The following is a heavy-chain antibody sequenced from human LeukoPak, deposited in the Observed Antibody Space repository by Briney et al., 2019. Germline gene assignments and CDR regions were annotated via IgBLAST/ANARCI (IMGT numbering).Heavy chain of an antibody. V-gene: IGHV1-18*01. CDR3: ARVRGLVILDAFDI. CDR1: GYTFTSYG. CDR2: ISAYNGNT. Sequence: GASVKVSCKASGYTFTSYGISWVRQAPGQGLEWMGWISAYNGNTNYAQKLQGGVTMTTDTSTSTAYMELRSLRSDDTAVYYCARVRGLVILDAFDIWGQGTMVTVSS. D-gene: IGHD3/OR15-3a*01. J-gene: IGHJ3*02.